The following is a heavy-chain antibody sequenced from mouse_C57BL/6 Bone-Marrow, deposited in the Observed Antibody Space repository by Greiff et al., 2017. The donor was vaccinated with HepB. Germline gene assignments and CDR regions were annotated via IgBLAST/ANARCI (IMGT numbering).Heavy chain of an antibody. D-gene: IGHD1-1*01. CDR3: ARLRHYYGSSFFDY. V-gene: IGHV5-12*01. CDR2: ISNGGGST. CDR1: GFTFSDYY. J-gene: IGHJ2*01. Sequence: EVHLVESGGGLVQPGGSLKLSCAASGFTFSDYYMYWVRQTPEKRLEWVAYISNGGGSTYYPDTVKGRFTISRDNAKNTLYLQMSRLKSEDTAMYYCARLRHYYGSSFFDYWGQGTTLTVSS.